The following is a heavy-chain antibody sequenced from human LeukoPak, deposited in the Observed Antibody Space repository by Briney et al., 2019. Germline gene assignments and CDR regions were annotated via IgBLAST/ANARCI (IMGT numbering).Heavy chain of an antibody. Sequence: GGSLRLSCAASEFSVGSNYMTWVRQAPGKGLEWVSLIYSGGSTYYADSVKGRFTISRDNSKNTLYLQMNSLRAEDTAVYYCAKSSGGLLWFGELSRAPDYWGQGTLVTVSS. CDR1: EFSVGSNY. V-gene: IGHV3-53*01. CDR3: AKSSGGLLWFGELSRAPDY. CDR2: IYSGGST. J-gene: IGHJ4*02. D-gene: IGHD3-10*01.